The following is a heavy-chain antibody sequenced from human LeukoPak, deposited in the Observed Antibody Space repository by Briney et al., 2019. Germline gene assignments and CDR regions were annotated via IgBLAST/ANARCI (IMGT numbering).Heavy chain of an antibody. CDR1: GFTFNNYN. CDR2: ISSISSSYI. CDR3: ARVDSSGYYLVGACDI. V-gene: IGHV3-21*01. Sequence: GGSLRLSCAASGFTFNNYNMNWVRQAPGKGLEWVSSISSISSSYIYYADSVKGRFTISRDNARNSLYLQMNSLRAEDTAVYYCARVDSSGYYLVGACDIWGQGTTVTVSS. D-gene: IGHD3-22*01. J-gene: IGHJ3*02.